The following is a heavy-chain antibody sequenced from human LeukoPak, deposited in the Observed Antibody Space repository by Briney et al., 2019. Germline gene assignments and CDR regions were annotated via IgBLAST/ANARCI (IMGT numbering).Heavy chain of an antibody. CDR2: ISSSGGTI. J-gene: IGHJ3*02. D-gene: IGHD3-3*01. V-gene: IGHV3-48*03. Sequence: GGSLRLSCAASGFTFSSYEINWVRQTPGKGLEWVSYISSSGGTIYYADSVKGRFTISRDNAKNSLYLQMNSLRAEDTAVYYCARGGTIFGVVIHAFDIWGQGTMVTVSS. CDR1: GFTFSSYE. CDR3: ARGGTIFGVVIHAFDI.